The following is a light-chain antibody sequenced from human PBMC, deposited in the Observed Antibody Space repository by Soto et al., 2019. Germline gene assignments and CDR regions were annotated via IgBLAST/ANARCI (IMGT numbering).Light chain of an antibody. CDR3: SSYTSSTLV. CDR1: SSDVGAYNY. Sequence: QSALTQPASASGSPGQSITISCTGTSSDVGAYNYVSWYQQHPGTAPKLMIYDVSNRPSGISNRFSGSKSGNTASLTISGLQAEDEADYYCSSYTSSTLVFGGGTKLTVL. CDR2: DVS. J-gene: IGLJ2*01. V-gene: IGLV2-14*03.